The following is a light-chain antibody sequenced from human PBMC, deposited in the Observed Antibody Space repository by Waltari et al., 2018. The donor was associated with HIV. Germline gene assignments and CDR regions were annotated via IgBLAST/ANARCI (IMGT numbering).Light chain of an antibody. CDR2: EVT. CDR3: CSCPRSGIRYV. CDR1: SSNVGSDDL. Sequence: QSALTQPASVSGSPGQSITISCTGTSSNVGSDDLVSWYQQHPGEAPKLIIYEVTKRPSGVSNRFSCSKSGNPASLTISGLQAEDEADYYCCSCPRSGIRYVFGTGTKVTVL. V-gene: IGLV2-23*02. J-gene: IGLJ1*01.